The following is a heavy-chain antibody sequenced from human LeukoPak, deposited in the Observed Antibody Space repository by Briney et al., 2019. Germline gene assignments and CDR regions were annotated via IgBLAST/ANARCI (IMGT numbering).Heavy chain of an antibody. D-gene: IGHD2-8*01. V-gene: IGHV1-8*01. J-gene: IGHJ4*02. CDR2: MNPNSGNT. CDR3: ARFYCTNGVCYNFDY. CDR1: GYTFTSFD. Sequence: ASVKVSCKASGYTFTSFDINWVRQATGQGLEWMGWMNPNSGNTGYAQKFQGRVTMTRNTSISTAYMELSSLRSEDTAVYYCARFYCTNGVCYNFDYWGQGTLVTVSS.